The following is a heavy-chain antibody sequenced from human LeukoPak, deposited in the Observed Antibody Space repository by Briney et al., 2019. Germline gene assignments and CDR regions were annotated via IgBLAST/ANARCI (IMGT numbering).Heavy chain of an antibody. J-gene: IGHJ6*02. CDR1: GYTFTGYY. CDR3: ARDLGDCSGGSCYSKYYYYGMDV. V-gene: IGHV1-2*02. CDR2: INPNSGGT. Sequence: ASVKVSCKASGYTFTGYYMHWVRQAPGQGLEWMGWINPNSGGTNCAQKFQGRVTMTRDTSISTAYMELSRLRSDDTAVYYCARDLGDCSGGSCYSKYYYYGMDVWGQGTTVTVSS. D-gene: IGHD2-15*01.